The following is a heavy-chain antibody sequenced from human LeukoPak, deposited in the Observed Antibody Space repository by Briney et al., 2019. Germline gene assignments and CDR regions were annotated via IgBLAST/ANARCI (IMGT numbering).Heavy chain of an antibody. V-gene: IGHV3-20*04. CDR2: INWNGGST. D-gene: IGHD3-22*01. J-gene: IGHJ4*02. Sequence: PGGSLRLSCAASGFTFDDYGMSWVRQAPGKGLEWVSGINWNGGSTGYADSVKGRFTLSRDNAKTSLYLQMTSLRAEDTALYYCARVPYYYDSSGSTLLDYWGQGTLVTVSS. CDR1: GFTFDDYG. CDR3: ARVPYYYDSSGSTLLDY.